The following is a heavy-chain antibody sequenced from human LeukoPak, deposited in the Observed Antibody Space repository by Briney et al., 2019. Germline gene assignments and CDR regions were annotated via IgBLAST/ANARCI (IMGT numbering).Heavy chain of an antibody. CDR3: ARESSGMIVGNYYYYMDV. CDR2: IYTSGST. D-gene: IGHD1-26*01. V-gene: IGHV4-4*07. Sequence: SETLSLTCTVSGGSISSYYWSWIRQPAGKGLEWIGRIYTSGSTNYNPSLKSRVTMSVDTSKNQFSLKLSSVTAADTAVYYCARESSGMIVGNYYYYMDVWGKGTTVTISS. J-gene: IGHJ6*03. CDR1: GGSISSYY.